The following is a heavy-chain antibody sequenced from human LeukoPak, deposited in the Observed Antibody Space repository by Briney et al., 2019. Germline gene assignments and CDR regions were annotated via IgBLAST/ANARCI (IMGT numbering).Heavy chain of an antibody. CDR2: IIPIFGTA. V-gene: IGHV1-69*13. CDR3: ARSTPDIVVVPAASGPRRYYYYYYMDV. J-gene: IGHJ6*03. D-gene: IGHD2-2*01. Sequence: SVKVSCKASGYTFTSYGISWVRQAPGQGLEWMGGIIPIFGTANYAQKFQGRVTITADESTSTACMELSSLRSEDTAVYYCARSTPDIVVVPAASGPRRYYYYYYMDVWGKGTTVTVSS. CDR1: GYTFTSYG.